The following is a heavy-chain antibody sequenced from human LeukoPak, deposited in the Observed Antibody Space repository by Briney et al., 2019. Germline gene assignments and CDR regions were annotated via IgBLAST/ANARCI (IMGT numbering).Heavy chain of an antibody. CDR1: GGTFSSYA. CDR3: ARHYYGSGSYYKSWFDP. D-gene: IGHD3-10*01. Sequence: ASVKVSCKASGGTFSSYAISWVRQAPGQGLEWMGRIIPILGIANYAQKFQGRVTITADKSTSTAYMELSSLRSEDTAVYYCARHYYGSGSYYKSWFDPWGQGTLVTVSS. CDR2: IIPILGIA. V-gene: IGHV1-69*04. J-gene: IGHJ5*02.